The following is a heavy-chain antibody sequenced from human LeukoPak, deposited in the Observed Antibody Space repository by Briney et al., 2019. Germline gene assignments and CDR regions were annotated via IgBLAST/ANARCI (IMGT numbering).Heavy chain of an antibody. J-gene: IGHJ6*03. CDR1: GGSFRDYS. CDR2: INPSGGT. V-gene: IGHV4-34*01. CDR3: ARVGYRYSINDWSRIGLGAYPTKYYYYMDV. Sequence: PSETLSLTCAVYGGSFRDYSWSWIRQPPGKGLEWIGEINPSGGTNHNPSLMSRLSMSVDTSKNQLSLRVSSVTAADTAVYYCARVGYRYSINDWSRIGLGAYPTKYYYYMDVWGKGTTVTVSS. D-gene: IGHD5-18*01.